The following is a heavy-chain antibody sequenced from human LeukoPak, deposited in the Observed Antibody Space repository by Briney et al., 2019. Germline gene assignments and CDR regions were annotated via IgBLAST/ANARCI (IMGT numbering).Heavy chain of an antibody. V-gene: IGHV1-46*01. D-gene: IGHD6-6*01. CDR1: GYTFPSYF. CDR2: INPTGGST. Sequence: ASVKVSCKASGYTFPSYFMHWVRQAPGQGLEWMGIINPTGGSTTYAQKFQGRVTMTRDTSASTVYMELSSLRSDDTAVYYCARTAARRFDYWGQGTLVTVSS. CDR3: ARTAARRFDY. J-gene: IGHJ4*02.